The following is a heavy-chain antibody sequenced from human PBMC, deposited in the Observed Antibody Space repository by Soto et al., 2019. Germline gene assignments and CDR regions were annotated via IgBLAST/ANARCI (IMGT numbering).Heavy chain of an antibody. CDR2: FDPEDGET. J-gene: IGHJ6*03. CDR1: GYTLTELS. D-gene: IGHD2-15*01. Sequence: ASVKVSCKVSGYTLTELSMHWVRQAPGKGLEWMGGFDPEDGETIYAQKFQGRVTMTEDTSTNTAYMELSSLRSEDTAVYYCARSLYCSGGSCLPYYYMDVWGKGTTVTVSS. CDR3: ARSLYCSGGSCLPYYYMDV. V-gene: IGHV1-24*01.